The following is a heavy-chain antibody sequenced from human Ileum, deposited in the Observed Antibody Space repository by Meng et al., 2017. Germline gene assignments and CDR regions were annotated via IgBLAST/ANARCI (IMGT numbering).Heavy chain of an antibody. CDR2: IHYSGST. Sequence: QVQLQESGPGLAKPSETLSLTCTVSGASISSYYWTWIRQPPGKGLDWIGYIHYSGSTNYNPSLKSRITMSVDTSKNRVSLKLSSVTAADTAIYYCAAFCSGGSCPDYWGQGTLVTVSS. J-gene: IGHJ4*02. V-gene: IGHV4-59*01. CDR1: GASISSYY. D-gene: IGHD2-15*01. CDR3: AAFCSGGSCPDY.